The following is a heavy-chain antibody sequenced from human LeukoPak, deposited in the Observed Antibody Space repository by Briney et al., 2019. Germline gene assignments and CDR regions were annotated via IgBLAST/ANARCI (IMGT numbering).Heavy chain of an antibody. D-gene: IGHD1-26*01. CDR2: ISGSGGST. Sequence: SGGSLRLSCAASGFTFSSYGMSWVRQAPGKGLEWVSAISGSGGSTYYADSVKGRFTISRDNSKNTLYLQMNSLRAEDTAVYYCAKWSVVGQDYWGQGTLVTVSS. CDR1: GFTFSSYG. CDR3: AKWSVVGQDY. V-gene: IGHV3-23*01. J-gene: IGHJ4*02.